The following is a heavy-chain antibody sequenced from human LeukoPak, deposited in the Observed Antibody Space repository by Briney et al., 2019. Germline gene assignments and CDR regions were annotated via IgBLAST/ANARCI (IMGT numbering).Heavy chain of an antibody. CDR1: GFTFSSYA. D-gene: IGHD6-19*01. J-gene: IGHJ4*02. Sequence: PGGSLRLSCSASGFTFSSYAMHWVRQAPGKGLEYVSAISSNGGGTYYADSVKGRFTISRDNSKNTLYLQMSSLRAEDTAVYYCVKEARYSSGWYPAAPFDYWGQGTLVTVSS. V-gene: IGHV3-64D*09. CDR3: VKEARYSSGWYPAAPFDY. CDR2: ISSNGGGT.